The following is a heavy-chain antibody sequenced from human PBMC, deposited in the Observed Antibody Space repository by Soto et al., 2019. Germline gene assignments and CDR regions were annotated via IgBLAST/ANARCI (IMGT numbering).Heavy chain of an antibody. CDR1: GGSFTSNNW. J-gene: IGHJ4*02. CDR3: ASRDPGTSVDY. V-gene: IGHV4-4*02. CDR2: IYRTGST. D-gene: IGHD1-7*01. Sequence: QVQLQESGPGLVKPSGTLSLTCAVSGGSFTSNNWWTWVRQPPGQGLEWIGEIYRTGSTNYNPSLKSQVTISHDKSENQFSLKVTSRTAADTAVYYCASRDPGTSVDYWGQGTLVTVSS.